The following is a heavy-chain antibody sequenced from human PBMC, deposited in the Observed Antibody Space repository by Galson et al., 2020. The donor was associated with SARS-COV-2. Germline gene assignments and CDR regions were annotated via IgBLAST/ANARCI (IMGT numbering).Heavy chain of an antibody. Sequence: SETLSLTCAVHGGSFGGDFWTWIRQPPGKGLEWDGQINHSGNTYFNPSLKSRVTMSIDTSMKQFSLKVISVTAADTAVYYCARVRVDAGIARELDIWGQGTLVTVSS. CDR3: ARVRVDAGIARELDI. V-gene: IGHV4-34*01. CDR2: INHSGNT. CDR1: GGSFGGDF. J-gene: IGHJ3*02.